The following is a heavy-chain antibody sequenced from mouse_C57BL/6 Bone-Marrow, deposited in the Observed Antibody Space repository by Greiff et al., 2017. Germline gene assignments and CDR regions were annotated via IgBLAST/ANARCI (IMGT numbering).Heavy chain of an antibody. CDR2: IHPNSGST. CDR1: GYTFTRYW. Sequence: QVQLQQPGAELVKPGASVKLSCKASGYTFTRYWMHWVKQRPGPGLAWIGMIHPNSGSTNYNEKFKSKATLTVDKSSSTAYMQLSSLTSEDSAVYDCAGGLRDYYAMDYWGQGTSVTVSS. V-gene: IGHV1-64*01. CDR3: AGGLRDYYAMDY. J-gene: IGHJ4*01. D-gene: IGHD2-4*01.